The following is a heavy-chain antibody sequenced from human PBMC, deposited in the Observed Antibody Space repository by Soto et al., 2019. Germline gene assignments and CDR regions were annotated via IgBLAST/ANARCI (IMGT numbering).Heavy chain of an antibody. D-gene: IGHD2-21*02. J-gene: IGHJ4*02. CDR3: AKDDFTDRGDDYFDY. Sequence: PGGSLRLSCAASGFSCTNVAMSWFRQAPWKGLEWVAGIGASGDITWYADSVKGRLSISRDNSKNTLYLQLNSLRFEDTAVYYCAKDDFTDRGDDYFDYWGPGTLVTVSS. V-gene: IGHV3-23*01. CDR1: GFSCTNVA. CDR2: IGASGDIT.